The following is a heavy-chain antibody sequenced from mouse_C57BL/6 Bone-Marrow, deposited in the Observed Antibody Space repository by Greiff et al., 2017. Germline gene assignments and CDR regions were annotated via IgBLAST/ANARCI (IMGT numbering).Heavy chain of an antibody. J-gene: IGHJ4*01. CDR2: IRSKSNNYAT. V-gene: IGHV10-1*01. CDR3: VRDSSGLYYAMDY. CDR1: GFSFNTYA. Sequence: EVQLQESGGGLVQPKGSLKLSCAASGFSFNTYAMNWVRQAPGKGLEWVARIRSKSNNYATYYADSVKDRFTISRDDSESMLYLQMNNLKTEDTAMYYCVRDSSGLYYAMDYWGQGTSVTVSS. D-gene: IGHD3-2*02.